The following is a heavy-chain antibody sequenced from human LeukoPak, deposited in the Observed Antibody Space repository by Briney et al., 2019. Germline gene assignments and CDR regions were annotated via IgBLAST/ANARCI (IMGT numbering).Heavy chain of an antibody. CDR1: GVTLSDVW. V-gene: IGHV3-15*01. CDR2: IKRKSDGGII. J-gene: IGHJ4*02. D-gene: IGHD3-10*01. Sequence: GGSLRLSCAASGVTLSDVWMSWVRQSPGKGLEWVGRIKRKSDGGIIDHAAPVKGRFTISRDDSKNTLYLQMNSLQIDDTAVYYCATGGRYFGSWGQGTLVTVSS. CDR3: ATGGRYFGS.